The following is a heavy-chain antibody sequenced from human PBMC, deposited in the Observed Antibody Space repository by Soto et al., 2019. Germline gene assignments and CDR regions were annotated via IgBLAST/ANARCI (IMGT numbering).Heavy chain of an antibody. D-gene: IGHD3-10*01. CDR1: GFTFRSYV. J-gene: IGHJ4*02. Sequence: GGSLSLSCAASGFTFRSYVMSWARQAPGKGLEWVSAISGSGDTTYYADSVRGRFTIFRDNSKNTLYLQMNSLRAEDTAVYYCAKRNYHGSGSYLEYWGQGTPVTVSS. CDR3: AKRNYHGSGSYLEY. V-gene: IGHV3-23*01. CDR2: ISGSGDTT.